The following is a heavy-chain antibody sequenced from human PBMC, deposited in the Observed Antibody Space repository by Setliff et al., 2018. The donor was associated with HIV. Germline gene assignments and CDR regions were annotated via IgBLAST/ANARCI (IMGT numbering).Heavy chain of an antibody. CDR1: GYTFTDYF. CDR3: ARKAGYCPHGGCWSPLYY. D-gene: IGHD2-8*01. J-gene: IGHJ4*02. CDR2: INAGNGNT. Sequence: GASVKVSCKASGYTFTDYFMNWMRQAPGQRLEWMGWINAGNGNTKYSQKLQGRVTITRDTSSSTAYMQLSSLRSGDTAVYYCARKAGYCPHGGCWSPLYYWGQGTLVTVSS. V-gene: IGHV1-3*01.